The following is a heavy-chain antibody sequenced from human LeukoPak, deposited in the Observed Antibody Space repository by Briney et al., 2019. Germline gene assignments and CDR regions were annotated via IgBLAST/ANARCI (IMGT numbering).Heavy chain of an antibody. CDR1: GFTFSTYA. D-gene: IGHD3-16*02. V-gene: IGHV3-23*01. CDR3: AKERAGYTNPYYFDY. Sequence: GGSLRLSCAASGFTFSTYAMSWVRQAPGKGLEWGSTIRGSGANTYYAYSVRGRLNITRDNSKNKLYLHMNSLRAEDTAVYYCAKERAGYTNPYYFDYWGQGTLVTVSS. J-gene: IGHJ4*02. CDR2: IRGSGANT.